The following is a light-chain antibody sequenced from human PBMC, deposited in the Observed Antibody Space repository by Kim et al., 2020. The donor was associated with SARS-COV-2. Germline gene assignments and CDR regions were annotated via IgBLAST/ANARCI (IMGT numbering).Light chain of an antibody. V-gene: IGLV3-1*01. CDR2: QDS. CDR3: PAWDSGV. J-gene: IGLJ1*01. Sequence: SYELTQPPSVSVSPGQTASITCSGDKLGDKYACWYQQKPGQSPVLVIYQDSKRPSGTPERFSGSNSGNTATLTISGTQAMDEADYYCPAWDSGVFGTGTK. CDR1: KLGDKY.